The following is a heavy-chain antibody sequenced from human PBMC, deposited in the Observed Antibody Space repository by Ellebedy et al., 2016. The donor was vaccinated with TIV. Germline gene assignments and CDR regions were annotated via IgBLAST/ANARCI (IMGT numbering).Heavy chain of an antibody. CDR3: AKTIGYLEY. D-gene: IGHD3-22*01. CDR2: ISSSSSTI. V-gene: IGHV3-48*04. Sequence: GESLKISXAASGFTFSSYSMNWVRQAPGKGLEWVSYISSSSSTIYYADSVKGRFTISRDNAKNSLYLQMNSLRAEDTAVYYCAKTIGYLEYWGQGTLVTVSS. J-gene: IGHJ4*02. CDR1: GFTFSSYS.